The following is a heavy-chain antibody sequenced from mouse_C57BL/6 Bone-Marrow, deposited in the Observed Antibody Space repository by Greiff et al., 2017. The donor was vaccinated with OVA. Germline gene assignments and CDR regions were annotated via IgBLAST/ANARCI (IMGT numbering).Heavy chain of an antibody. CDR3: TTGMGLFAY. Sequence: EVQLQQSGAELVRPGASVKLSCTASGFNIKDDYMHWVKQRPEQGLEWIGWIDPENGDTEYASKFQGKATITADTSSNTAYLQLSSLTSEDTAVYYCTTGMGLFAYWGQGTLVTVSA. CDR2: IDPENGDT. CDR1: GFNIKDDY. D-gene: IGHD2-3*01. V-gene: IGHV14-4*01. J-gene: IGHJ3*01.